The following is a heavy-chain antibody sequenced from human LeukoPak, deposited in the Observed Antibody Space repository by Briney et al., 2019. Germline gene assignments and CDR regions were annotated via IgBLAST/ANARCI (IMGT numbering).Heavy chain of an antibody. Sequence: GGSLRLSCAASGFTFSTYAMHWVRQAPGKGLEWVAVISYDGSNKYYADSVKGRFTISRDNSKNTLYLQMNSLRAEDTAVYYCARARARRGSLDAFDIWGQGTMVTVSS. CDR2: ISYDGSNK. CDR3: ARARARRGSLDAFDI. J-gene: IGHJ3*02. D-gene: IGHD5-12*01. V-gene: IGHV3-30-3*01. CDR1: GFTFSTYA.